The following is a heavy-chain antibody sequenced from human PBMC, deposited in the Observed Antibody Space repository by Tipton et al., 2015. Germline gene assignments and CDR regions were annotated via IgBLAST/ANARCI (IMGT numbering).Heavy chain of an antibody. CDR1: GGSISSYY. J-gene: IGHJ6*02. Sequence: TLSLTCTVSGGSISSYYWSWIRQPPGKGLEWIGYIYYSGSTNYNPSLKSRVTISVDTSKNQFSLKLSSVTAADTAVYYCARIRSGYFYYYYYGMDVWGQGTTVTVSS. CDR3: ARIRSGYFYYYYYGMDV. CDR2: IYYSGST. V-gene: IGHV4-59*08. D-gene: IGHD3-22*01.